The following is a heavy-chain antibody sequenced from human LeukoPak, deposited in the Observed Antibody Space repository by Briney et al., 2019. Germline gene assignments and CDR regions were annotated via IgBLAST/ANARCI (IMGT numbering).Heavy chain of an antibody. CDR3: ARDRVAEAGNYYYYYGMDV. Sequence: GGSLRLSCAASGFTFSSYSMNWVRQAPGKGLEWVSSISSSSSYIYYADSVKGRFTISRDNAKNSLYLQMNSLRAEDTAVYYCARDRVAEAGNYYYYYGMDVWGQGTTVTVSS. CDR2: ISSSSSYI. J-gene: IGHJ6*02. CDR1: GFTFSSYS. V-gene: IGHV3-21*01. D-gene: IGHD6-19*01.